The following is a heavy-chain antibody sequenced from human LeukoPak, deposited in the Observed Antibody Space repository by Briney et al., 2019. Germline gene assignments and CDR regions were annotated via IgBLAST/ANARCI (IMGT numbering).Heavy chain of an antibody. CDR3: ARDRTAMGPYYYYYMDV. Sequence: SQTLSLTCTVSGGSISSGSYYWSWIRQPAGKGLEWIGRIYTSGSTNYNPSLKSRVTISVDTSKNQFSLKLSSVTAADTAVYYCARDRTAMGPYYYYYMDVWGKGTTVTISS. D-gene: IGHD5-18*01. CDR1: GGSISSGSYY. V-gene: IGHV4-61*02. CDR2: IYTSGST. J-gene: IGHJ6*03.